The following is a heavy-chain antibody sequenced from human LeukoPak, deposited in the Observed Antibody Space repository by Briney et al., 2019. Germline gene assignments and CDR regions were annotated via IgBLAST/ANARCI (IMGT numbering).Heavy chain of an antibody. D-gene: IGHD3/OR15-3a*01. CDR3: VRDEGLFAY. CDR1: GFTFSTFA. J-gene: IGHJ4*02. Sequence: GGSLRLSCAASGFTFSTFAMIWVRQPPGKGLEWVSSIFPSGGEIHYADSVRGRFTISRDNSKNTLFLQMKSLRAEDTAVYYCVRDEGLFAYWGQGTLVTVSS. V-gene: IGHV3-23*01. CDR2: IFPSGGEI.